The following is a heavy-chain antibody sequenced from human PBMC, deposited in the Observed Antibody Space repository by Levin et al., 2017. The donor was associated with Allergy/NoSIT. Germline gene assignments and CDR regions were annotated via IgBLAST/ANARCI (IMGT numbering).Heavy chain of an antibody. D-gene: IGHD2-2*01. V-gene: IGHV3-11*06. CDR3: AREGRSSMGYCSSTSCDHPFDY. Sequence: AGGSLRLSCAASGFTFSDYYMSWIRQAPGKGLEWVSYISSSSSYTNYADSVKGRFTISRDNAKNSLYLQMNSLRAEDTAVYYCAREGRSSMGYCSSTSCDHPFDYWGQGTLVTVSS. J-gene: IGHJ4*02. CDR2: ISSSSSYT. CDR1: GFTFSDYY.